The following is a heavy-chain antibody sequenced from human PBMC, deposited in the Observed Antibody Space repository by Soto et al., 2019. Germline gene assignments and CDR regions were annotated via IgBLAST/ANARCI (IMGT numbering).Heavy chain of an antibody. CDR3: AKDPNYDFWSGYSGSGWFDP. V-gene: IGHV3-21*01. J-gene: IGHJ5*02. CDR1: GFTFSSYS. CDR2: ISGSSSNM. D-gene: IGHD3-3*01. Sequence: LRLSCAASGFTFSSYSMNWVRQTPGKGLEWVSSISGSSSNMYYADSVKGRFTISRDNAKNSLYLQMNSLRAEDTAVYYCAKDPNYDFWSGYSGSGWFDPWGQGTLVTVSS.